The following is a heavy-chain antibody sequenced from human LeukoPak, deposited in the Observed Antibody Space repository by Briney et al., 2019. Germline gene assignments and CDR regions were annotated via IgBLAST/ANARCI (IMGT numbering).Heavy chain of an antibody. D-gene: IGHD6-19*01. V-gene: IGHV3-74*01. Sequence: QPGGSLRLSCAASGFTFSSYWVLWVRQAPGMWLVWVSRINTDGSSTSYADSVKGRFTISRDNSKNTLYLQMNSLRDEDTVVYYCVRGHSSRWHYYMDVWGKGTTVTVSS. J-gene: IGHJ6*03. CDR2: INTDGSST. CDR3: VRGHSSRWHYYMDV. CDR1: GFTFSSYW.